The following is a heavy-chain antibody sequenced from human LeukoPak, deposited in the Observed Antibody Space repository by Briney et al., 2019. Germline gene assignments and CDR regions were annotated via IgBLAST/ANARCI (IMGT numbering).Heavy chain of an antibody. D-gene: IGHD6-19*01. CDR2: IYPGDSDT. J-gene: IGHJ4*02. V-gene: IGHV5-51*01. Sequence: RGESLQISCQGSGYSFSSFWLGWVRQLPGKGLEWMGIIYPGDSDTRYSPSFQGQVTISADKSMSTAYLQWSSLKASDTAMYYCARREGSAWSIDYWGQGTLVTVSS. CDR1: GYSFSSFW. CDR3: ARREGSAWSIDY.